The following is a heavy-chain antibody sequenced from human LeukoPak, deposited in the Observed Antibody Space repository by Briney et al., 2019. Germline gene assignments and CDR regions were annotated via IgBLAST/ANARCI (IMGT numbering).Heavy chain of an antibody. Sequence: GGSLRLSCAASGFTFSTYAMHWVRQAPGKGLEWVTIISYDGSEKYYADSVKGRFTISRDNSKSTLYLQMDSLRAEDTAVYYCARDGATTNDYWGQGTLVTVSS. CDR2: ISYDGSEK. CDR1: GFTFSTYA. V-gene: IGHV3-30*03. CDR3: ARDGATTNDY. J-gene: IGHJ4*02. D-gene: IGHD1-26*01.